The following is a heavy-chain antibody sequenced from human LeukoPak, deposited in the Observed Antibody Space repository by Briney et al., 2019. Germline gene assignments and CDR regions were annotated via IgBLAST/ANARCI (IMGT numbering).Heavy chain of an antibody. CDR1: GYTFSSYG. Sequence: ASVKVSCKASGYTFSSYGISWVRQAPGQGLEWMGWISAYNGNTNYAQKLQGRVTMTTDTSTSTAYMELRSLRSDDTAVYYCARDRLVYDYYYMDVWGKGTTVTVSS. CDR3: ARDRLVYDYYYMDV. J-gene: IGHJ6*03. V-gene: IGHV1-18*01. D-gene: IGHD1-14*01. CDR2: ISAYNGNT.